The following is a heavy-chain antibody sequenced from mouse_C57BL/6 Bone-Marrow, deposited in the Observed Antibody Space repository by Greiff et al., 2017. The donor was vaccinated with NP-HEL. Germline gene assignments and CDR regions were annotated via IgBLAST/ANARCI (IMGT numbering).Heavy chain of an antibody. CDR3: TRDPLVYYGSSYWYFDV. D-gene: IGHD1-1*01. V-gene: IGHV1-5*01. CDR1: GYTFTSYW. J-gene: IGHJ1*03. CDR2: IYPGNSDT. Sequence: SGTVLARPGASVKMSCKTSGYTFTSYWMHWVKQRPGQGLEWIGAIYPGNSDTSYNQKFNGKAKLTAVTSASTAYMELSSLTNEDSAVYNCTRDPLVYYGSSYWYFDVWGTGTTVTVSS.